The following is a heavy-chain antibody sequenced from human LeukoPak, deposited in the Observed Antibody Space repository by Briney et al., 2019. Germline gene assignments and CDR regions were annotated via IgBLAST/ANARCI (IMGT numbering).Heavy chain of an antibody. D-gene: IGHD2-2*01. CDR2: INPNGGGT. J-gene: IGHJ4*02. V-gene: IGHV1-2*02. Sequence: ASVKVSCKASGYTFTDYYMHWVRQAPGQGLEWMGWINPNGGGTTYAQKFQGRVTITRDTSISTACMELGSLRSDDTAVYYCARGLGYCSTATCYGELPGDYWSQGTLVTVSS. CDR1: GYTFTDYY. CDR3: ARGLGYCSTATCYGELPGDY.